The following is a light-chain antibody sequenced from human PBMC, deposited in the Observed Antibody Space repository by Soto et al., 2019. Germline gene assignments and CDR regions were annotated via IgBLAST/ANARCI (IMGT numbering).Light chain of an antibody. V-gene: IGLV2-8*01. Sequence: QSVLTQPPSASGSPGQSVTISCSGTSSDVGAYNYVSWYQQHPGKAPRLLIYEVSQRPSGVPDRFSGSKSANTASLTVSGLQPEDEADYYCSLYTSENAYVFGTGTKVTVL. CDR1: SSDVGAYNY. CDR3: SLYTSENAYV. J-gene: IGLJ1*01. CDR2: EVS.